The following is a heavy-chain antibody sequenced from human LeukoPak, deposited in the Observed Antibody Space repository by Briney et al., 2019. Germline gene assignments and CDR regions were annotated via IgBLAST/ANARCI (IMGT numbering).Heavy chain of an antibody. V-gene: IGHV1-2*02. CDR3: ARVGAFFVVVPAAISWFDP. Sequence: ASVKVSCKASGYTFTGYYMHWVRQAPGQGLEWMGWINPNSGGTNYAQKFQGRVTMTRDTSISTAYMELSRLRSDDTAMYYCARVGAFFVVVPAAISWFDPWGQGTLVTVSS. D-gene: IGHD2-2*02. CDR1: GYTFTGYY. J-gene: IGHJ5*02. CDR2: INPNSGGT.